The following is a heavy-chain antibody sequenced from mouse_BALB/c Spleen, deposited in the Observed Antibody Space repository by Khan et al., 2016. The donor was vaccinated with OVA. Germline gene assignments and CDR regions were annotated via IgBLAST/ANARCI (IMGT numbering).Heavy chain of an antibody. J-gene: IGHJ3*01. D-gene: IGHD2-10*02. CDR2: INPSNGGT. V-gene: IGHV1S81*02. CDR1: GYTFSSYY. Sequence: QVQLQQSGAELVKPGASVKLSCKASGYTFSSYYMYWVKQRPGQGLEWIGGINPSNGGTNFNEKLKTKATLTVDKSSSTAYMQLSSLTSEDSAVYYCTRSGYGNPFAYWGQGTLVTVSA. CDR3: TRSGYGNPFAY.